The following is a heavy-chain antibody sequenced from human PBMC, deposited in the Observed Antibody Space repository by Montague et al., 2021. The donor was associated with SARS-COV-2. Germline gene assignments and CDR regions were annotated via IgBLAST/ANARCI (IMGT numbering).Heavy chain of an antibody. CDR3: AGDSFSSCTSSSGYMGGMDV. CDR2: IWYGGSNK. CDR1: GFSFSSYG. V-gene: IGHV3-33*01. Sequence: SLRLSCAASGFSFSSYGLNWVRQAPGKWLEWVAVIWYGGSNKQYADSVKGRFTISRDNSKNTLYLQMNILRAEDKALYYFAGDSFSSCTSSSGYMGGMDVWGQGTMVTVSS. J-gene: IGHJ6*02. D-gene: IGHD2-2*02.